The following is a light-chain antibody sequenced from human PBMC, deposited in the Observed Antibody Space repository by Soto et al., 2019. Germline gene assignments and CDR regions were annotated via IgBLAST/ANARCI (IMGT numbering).Light chain of an antibody. Sequence: QSVLTQPPSVSGAPGQRGTISCTGSSSNIGAGYDVHWYQQLPGRAPKLLIYGNTNRPSGVPDRFSGSKSGTSASLAITGLQAEDEADYYCQSFDSSLSVVFGGGTKLTVL. CDR2: GNT. V-gene: IGLV1-40*01. CDR1: SSNIGAGYD. J-gene: IGLJ2*01. CDR3: QSFDSSLSVV.